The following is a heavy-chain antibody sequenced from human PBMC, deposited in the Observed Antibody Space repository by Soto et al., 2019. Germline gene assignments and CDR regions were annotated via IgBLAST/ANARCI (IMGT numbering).Heavy chain of an antibody. V-gene: IGHV5-51*01. CDR1: GYTFTNYW. CDR2: IYPGDSDT. J-gene: IGHJ6*02. CDR3: AASIFYYGMDV. Sequence: SLKISCKGSGYTFTNYWIGWVRQMPGKGLEWMGIIYPGDSDTKYNPSFQGQVTISADKSITTTYLQWSSLKASDTAIYYCAASIFYYGMDVWGQGTTVTVSS.